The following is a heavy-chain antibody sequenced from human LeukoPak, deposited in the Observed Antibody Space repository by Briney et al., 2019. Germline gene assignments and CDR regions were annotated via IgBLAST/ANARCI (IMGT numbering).Heavy chain of an antibody. CDR2: IIPIFGTA. CDR1: GGTFSSYA. D-gene: IGHD3-10*01. V-gene: IGHV1-69*05. CDR3: ARDGVTMVRGATTYNWFDP. J-gene: IGHJ5*02. Sequence: ASVKVSCKASGGTFSSYAISWVRQAPGQGLEWMGGIIPIFGTANYAQKFQGRVTITTDESTSTAYMELSSLRSEDTAVYYCARDGVTMVRGATTYNWFDPWGQGTLVTVSS.